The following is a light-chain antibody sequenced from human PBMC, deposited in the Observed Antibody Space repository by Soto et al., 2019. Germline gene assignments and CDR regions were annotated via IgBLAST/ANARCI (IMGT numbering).Light chain of an antibody. CDR3: MQPLQSWT. J-gene: IGKJ1*01. CDR2: LGS. Sequence: TVKNQNPLSLPVTPGEPASISCRCRQSLLHSNGYNYLDWYLQKPGQSPQLLIYLGSNRASGVPDRFSGSGSGTDFTLKISRVEAEDVGVYYCMQPLQSWTFGQGTKVDI. CDR1: QSLLHSNGYNY. V-gene: IGKV2-28*01.